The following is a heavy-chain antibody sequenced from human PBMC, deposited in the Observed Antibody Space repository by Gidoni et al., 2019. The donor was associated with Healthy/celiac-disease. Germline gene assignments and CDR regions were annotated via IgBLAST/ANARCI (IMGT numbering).Heavy chain of an antibody. J-gene: IGHJ4*02. CDR3: ATYYSSGSFDY. D-gene: IGHD6-19*01. Sequence: QVQLVQSGAEVKKPGASVKVSCKVSGYTLTELSMHWVRQAPGKGLEWMGGFDPEDGETIYAQKLQGRVTMTEDTATTAYMELSSLRSEDTAVYYCATYYSSGSFDYWGQGTLVTVSS. V-gene: IGHV1-24*01. CDR1: GYTLTELS. CDR2: FDPEDGET.